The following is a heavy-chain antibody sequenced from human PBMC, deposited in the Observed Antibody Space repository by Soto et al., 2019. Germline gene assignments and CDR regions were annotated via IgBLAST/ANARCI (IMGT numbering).Heavy chain of an antibody. Sequence: EASVKVSCKASGYTFTSYAMHWVRRAPGQRLEWMGWINAGNGNTKYSQKFQGRVTITRDTSASTAYMELSSLRSEDTAVYYCARRSIAVAGTYQPGRYWGQGTLVTVSS. D-gene: IGHD6-19*01. J-gene: IGHJ4*02. CDR2: INAGNGNT. V-gene: IGHV1-3*01. CDR1: GYTFTSYA. CDR3: ARRSIAVAGTYQPGRY.